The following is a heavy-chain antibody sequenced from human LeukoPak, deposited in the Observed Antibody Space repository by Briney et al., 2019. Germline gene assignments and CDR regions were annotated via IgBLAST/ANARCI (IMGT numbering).Heavy chain of an antibody. CDR3: ATWGTTMIVVVATHFDY. D-gene: IGHD3-22*01. Sequence: ASVKVSCKVSGYTLTELSMHWVRQAPGKGLEWMGGFDPEDGETIYAQKFQGRVTVTEDTSTDTAYMELSSLRSEDTAVYYCATWGTTMIVVVATHFDYWGQGTLVTVSS. V-gene: IGHV1-24*01. J-gene: IGHJ4*02. CDR2: FDPEDGET. CDR1: GYTLTELS.